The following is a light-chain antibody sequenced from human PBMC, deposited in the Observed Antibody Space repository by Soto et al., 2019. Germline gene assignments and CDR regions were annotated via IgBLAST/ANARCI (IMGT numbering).Light chain of an antibody. CDR1: RDISSS. V-gene: IGKV1-27*01. J-gene: IGKJ2*01. CDR2: AAS. CDR3: QKYNSAPNT. Sequence: DVQMTQSPSSLSASVGDRVTITCRASRDISSSLAWYQQKPGKVPKLLIYAASTLHAGVQSRLSGSGSGTFYTITINSLQPEDVATHYCQKYNSAPNTFGRGTRLEIK.